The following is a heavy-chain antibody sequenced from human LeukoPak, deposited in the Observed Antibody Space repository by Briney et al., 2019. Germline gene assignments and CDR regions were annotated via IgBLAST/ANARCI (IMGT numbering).Heavy chain of an antibody. D-gene: IGHD6-13*01. CDR3: ARDPGIAAAGTNNWFDP. CDR2: ISSSSSYV. CDR1: GFTFSSYS. J-gene: IGHJ5*02. V-gene: IGHV3-21*01. Sequence: GGSLRLSCAASGFTFSSYSMNWVRQAPGKGLEWVSSISSSSSYVYCADSVKGRFTISRDNAKNSLYLQMNSLRAEDTAVYYCARDPGIAAAGTNNWFDPWGQGTLVTVSS.